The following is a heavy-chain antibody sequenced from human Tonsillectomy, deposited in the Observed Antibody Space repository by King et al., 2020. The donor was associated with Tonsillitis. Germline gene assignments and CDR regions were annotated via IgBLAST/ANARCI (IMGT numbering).Heavy chain of an antibody. Sequence: QLQESGPGPVKPSETLSLTCSVSGGSISNYYWSWIRQPPGKGLEWIGYISYSETTNYNPSLKSRVTISLDTSKNQFSLKLNSVTAADTAVYYCARLWEGVDFLYWG. J-gene: IGHJ4*01. V-gene: IGHV4-59*01. D-gene: IGHD1-26*01. CDR1: GGSISNYY. CDR2: ISYSETT. CDR3: ARLWEGVDFLY.